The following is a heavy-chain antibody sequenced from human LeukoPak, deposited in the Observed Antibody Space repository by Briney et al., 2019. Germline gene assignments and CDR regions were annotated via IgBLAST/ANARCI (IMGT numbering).Heavy chain of an antibody. D-gene: IGHD3-22*01. CDR2: INSDGSRI. J-gene: IGHJ4*02. Sequence: GGSLRLSCAASGFTFSSYWMHWVRHAPGKGLVWVSRINSDGSRINYADSVKGRFTISRDNAKNTLYLQMNSPRAEDTAVYYCAREFVITLDYWGQGTLVTVSS. V-gene: IGHV3-74*01. CDR1: GFTFSSYW. CDR3: AREFVITLDY.